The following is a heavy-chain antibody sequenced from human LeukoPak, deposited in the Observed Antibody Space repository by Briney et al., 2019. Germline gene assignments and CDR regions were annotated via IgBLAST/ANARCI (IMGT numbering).Heavy chain of an antibody. Sequence: SETLSLTCSVPDYSISSGFYWGWVRQSPGKGLEWIGNIYRTGSTNYHPSLKSRVTISVDTSKNQFSLKLSSVTAADTAVYYCARDYYDSSGFPHRSDAFDIWGQGTMVTVSS. V-gene: IGHV4-38-2*02. CDR2: IYRTGST. D-gene: IGHD3-22*01. CDR3: ARDYYDSSGFPHRSDAFDI. J-gene: IGHJ3*02. CDR1: DYSISSGFY.